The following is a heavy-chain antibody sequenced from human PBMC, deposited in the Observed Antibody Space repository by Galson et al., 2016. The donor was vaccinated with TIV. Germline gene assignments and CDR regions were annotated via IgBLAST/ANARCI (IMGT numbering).Heavy chain of an antibody. J-gene: IGHJ5*02. CDR3: AREYESGYSSSWYRFDP. V-gene: IGHV3-21*01. D-gene: IGHD6-13*01. CDR2: ISSSNSYI. Sequence: SLRLSCAASGFSFSLYTMNWVRQAPGKGLEWVSSISSSNSYISYADSVKGRFTISRDNAKNSLYLQMNSLGAADTAVYYCAREYESGYSSSWYRFDPWGQGALVTVSS. CDR1: GFSFSLYT.